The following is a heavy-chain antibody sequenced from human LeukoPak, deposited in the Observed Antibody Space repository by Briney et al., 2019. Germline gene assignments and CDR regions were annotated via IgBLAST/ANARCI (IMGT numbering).Heavy chain of an antibody. V-gene: IGHV1-2*06. Sequence: ASVKVSCKASGYTFTGYYMYWVRQAPGQALEWMGRINPNSGGTNYAQKFQGRVTMTRDTSISTAYMELSRLRSDDTAVYCCARETYYYGSGGPDYYYYGMDVWGQGTTVTVSS. D-gene: IGHD3-10*01. CDR1: GYTFTGYY. J-gene: IGHJ6*02. CDR2: INPNSGGT. CDR3: ARETYYYGSGGPDYYYYGMDV.